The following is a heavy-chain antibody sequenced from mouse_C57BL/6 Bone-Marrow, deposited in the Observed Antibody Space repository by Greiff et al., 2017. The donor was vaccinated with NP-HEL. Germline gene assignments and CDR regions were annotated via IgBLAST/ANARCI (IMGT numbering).Heavy chain of an antibody. D-gene: IGHD2-1*01. Sequence: EVQLVESGAELVRPGASVKLSCTASGFNIKDDYMHWVKQRPEQGLEWIGWIDPENGDTEYASKFQGKATITADTSSNTAYLQLSSLTSEDTAVYYCTSTYGNYVGFAYWGQGTLVTVSA. CDR2: IDPENGDT. V-gene: IGHV14-4*01. CDR1: GFNIKDDY. CDR3: TSTYGNYVGFAY. J-gene: IGHJ3*01.